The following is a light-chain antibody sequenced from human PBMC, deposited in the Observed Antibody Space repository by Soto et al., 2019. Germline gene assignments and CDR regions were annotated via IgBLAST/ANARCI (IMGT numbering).Light chain of an antibody. CDR3: SSFVDGTSYV. Sequence: QSVLTQPPSASGSPGQSVTISCTGTSSDIGGHTHVSWYQQHPSKAPKLMIYEVNKRPSGVPDRFSGSKSGNTASLTVSGLQPEDEAEYFCSSFVDGTSYVFGTGTKVTVL. CDR2: EVN. CDR1: SSDIGGHTH. V-gene: IGLV2-8*01. J-gene: IGLJ1*01.